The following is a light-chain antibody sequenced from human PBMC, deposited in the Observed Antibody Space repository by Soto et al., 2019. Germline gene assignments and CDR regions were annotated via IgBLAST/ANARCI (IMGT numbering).Light chain of an antibody. CDR3: CSYAGSSTFMV. CDR2: EGS. CDR1: SSDVGSYNL. Sequence: QSALTQPASVSGSPGQSITISCTGTSSDVGSYNLVSWYQQHPGKAPKLMIYEGSKRPSGVSNRFSGSKSGNTASLTISGLQAEDEAVYYCCSYAGSSTFMVFGGGTKLTVL. V-gene: IGLV2-23*03. J-gene: IGLJ2*01.